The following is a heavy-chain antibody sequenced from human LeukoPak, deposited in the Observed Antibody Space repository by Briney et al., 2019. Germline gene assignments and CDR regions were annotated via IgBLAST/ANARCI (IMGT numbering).Heavy chain of an antibody. D-gene: IGHD2-15*01. CDR2: ISSSSSYI. CDR3: AKAPRCSGGSCYSKDYYYYYMDV. J-gene: IGHJ6*03. V-gene: IGHV3-21*01. Sequence: GGSLRLSCQASGFTFSSYTMNWVRQAPGKGLEWVSSISSSSSYIYYADSVKGRFTISRDNAKNSLYLQMNSLRAEDTAVYYCAKAPRCSGGSCYSKDYYYYYMDVWGKGTTVTISS. CDR1: GFTFSSYT.